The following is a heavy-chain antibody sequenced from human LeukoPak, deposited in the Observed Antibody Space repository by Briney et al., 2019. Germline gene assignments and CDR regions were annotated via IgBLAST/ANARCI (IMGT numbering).Heavy chain of an antibody. D-gene: IGHD1-1*01. J-gene: IGHJ4*02. CDR3: ARDWNVWYFDY. Sequence: GGSLRLSCEASGFTFSSYALSWVRQAPGKGLEWVSAISGSGGTTYYADSVKGRFTISNDNSKNTLYLQMDSLRAEDTAVYYCARDWNVWYFDYWGQGTLVTVSS. CDR1: GFTFSSYA. CDR2: ISGSGGTT. V-gene: IGHV3-23*01.